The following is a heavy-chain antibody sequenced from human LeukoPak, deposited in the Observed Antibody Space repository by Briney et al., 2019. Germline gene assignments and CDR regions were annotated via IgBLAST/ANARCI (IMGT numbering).Heavy chain of an antibody. J-gene: IGHJ4*02. CDR3: ARVEQQLVLYSTFDY. V-gene: IGHV3-30*04. CDR1: GVTFSSYA. CDR2: ISYDGSTK. D-gene: IGHD6-13*01. Sequence: WGTLRLSCTASGVTFSSYARHWVRQAPGKGLEWMARISYDGSTKYYADFVKGRFIIFRDNSKNSLFMQMNILTADATALYYSARVEQQLVLYSTFDYWGQGTLVTVSS.